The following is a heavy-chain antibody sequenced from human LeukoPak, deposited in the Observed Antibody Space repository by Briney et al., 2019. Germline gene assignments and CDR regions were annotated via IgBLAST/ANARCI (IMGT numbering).Heavy chain of an antibody. V-gene: IGHV4-59*01. CDR1: DGSINSYY. D-gene: IGHD6-13*01. CDR3: ARGLAAAGTSYFDY. Sequence: SETLSLTCTVSDGSINSYYWSWIRQPPGKGLEWIGYIYYSGSTNYNPSLKSRVTISVDTSKNQFSLKLSSVTAADTAVYYCARGLAAAGTSYFDYWGQGTLVTVSS. J-gene: IGHJ4*02. CDR2: IYYSGST.